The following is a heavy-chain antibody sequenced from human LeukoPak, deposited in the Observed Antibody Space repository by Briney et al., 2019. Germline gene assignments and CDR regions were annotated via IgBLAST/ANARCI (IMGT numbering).Heavy chain of an antibody. CDR3: ARGHTAVTRHFDF. CDR2: INSDGSST. D-gene: IGHD4-17*01. Sequence: GGSLRLSCAASGFTVSSYWMHWVRQAPGKGLVWVSRINSDGSSTTYADSVKGRFTVSRDNAKNTLYLQMNSLRAEDTAVYYCARGHTAVTRHFDFWGQGTLVTVSS. J-gene: IGHJ4*02. V-gene: IGHV3-74*01. CDR1: GFTVSSYW.